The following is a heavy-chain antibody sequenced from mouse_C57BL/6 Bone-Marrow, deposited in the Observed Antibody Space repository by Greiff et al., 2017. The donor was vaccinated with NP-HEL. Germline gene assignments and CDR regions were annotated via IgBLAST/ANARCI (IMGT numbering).Heavy chain of an antibody. J-gene: IGHJ3*01. D-gene: IGHD2-4*01. CDR1: GYTFTSYG. CDR3: ARVGDYDVDLFFAY. Sequence: QVQLQQSGAELARPGASVKLSCKASGYTFTSYGISWVKQRTGQGLEWIGEIYPRSGNTYYNEKFKGKATLTADKSSSTAYMELRSLTSEDSAVYFCARVGDYDVDLFFAYWGQGTLVTVSA. V-gene: IGHV1-81*01. CDR2: IYPRSGNT.